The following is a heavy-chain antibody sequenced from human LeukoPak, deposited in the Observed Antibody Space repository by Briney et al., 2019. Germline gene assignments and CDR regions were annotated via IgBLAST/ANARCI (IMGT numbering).Heavy chain of an antibody. CDR2: IYSGGST. CDR1: GFTVSSNY. CDR3: ARHPWGSGSYI. J-gene: IGHJ4*02. D-gene: IGHD3-10*01. Sequence: GGSLRLSCAASGFTVSSNYMSWVRQAPGKGLAWVSVIYSGGSTYYADSVKGRFTISRDNSKNTLYLQMNSLRAEDTAVYYCARHPWGSGSYIWGQGTLVTVSS. V-gene: IGHV3-53*01.